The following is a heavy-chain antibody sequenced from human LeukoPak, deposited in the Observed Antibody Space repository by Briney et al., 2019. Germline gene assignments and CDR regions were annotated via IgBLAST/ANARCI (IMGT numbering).Heavy chain of an antibody. J-gene: IGHJ6*02. D-gene: IGHD6-19*01. CDR2: IWYDGNKK. CDR1: GFTFSPYG. V-gene: IGHV3-33*08. Sequence: GGSLRLSCAASGFTFSPYGMHWVRQAPGKGLEWVAVIWYDGNKKYYADSVKGRFTISRDNSKNTLYLQMNSLRAADTAVYYCARDGAVAGPMDVWGQGTTVTVSS. CDR3: ARDGAVAGPMDV.